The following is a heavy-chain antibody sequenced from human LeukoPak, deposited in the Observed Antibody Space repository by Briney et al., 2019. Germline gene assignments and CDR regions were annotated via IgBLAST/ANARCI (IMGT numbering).Heavy chain of an antibody. V-gene: IGHV4-59*01. CDR1: GGSISSYY. J-gene: IGHJ3*02. D-gene: IGHD6-19*01. Sequence: SETLSLTCTVSGGSISSYYWSWIRQPPGKGLEWIGYIYYSGSTNYNPSLKSRVTISVDTSKNQFSLKLSSVTAADTAVYYCACSASRRVGDAFDIWGQGTMVTVSS. CDR3: ACSASRRVGDAFDI. CDR2: IYYSGST.